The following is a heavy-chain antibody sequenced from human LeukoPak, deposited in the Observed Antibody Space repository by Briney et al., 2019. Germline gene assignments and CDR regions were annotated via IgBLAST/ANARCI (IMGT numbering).Heavy chain of an antibody. CDR2: ISYDGSNK. J-gene: IGHJ4*02. CDR1: GFTFSSYG. D-gene: IGHD2-15*01. V-gene: IGHV3-30*18. Sequence: PGSPLRLSCAASGFTFSSYGMHWVRHAPGKGLEWVEVISYDGSNKYYADSVKGRFTISRDNSKNTLYLQMNSLRAEDTAVYYCAKVFRRYCSGGSCDHFDYWGQGTLVTVSS. CDR3: AKVFRRYCSGGSCDHFDY.